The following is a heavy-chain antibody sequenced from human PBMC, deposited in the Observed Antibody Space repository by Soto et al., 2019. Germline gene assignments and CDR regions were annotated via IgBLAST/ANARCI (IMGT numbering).Heavy chain of an antibody. D-gene: IGHD3-3*01. J-gene: IGHJ6*03. V-gene: IGHV1-8*01. Sequence: ASVKVSCKASGYTFTSYDINWVRQATGQGLEWMGWMNPNSGNTGYAQKFQGRVTMTRNTSISTAYMELSSLRSEDTAVYYCARSDFWSGYSYYYYYYMDVWGKGTTVTVSS. CDR1: GYTFTSYD. CDR2: MNPNSGNT. CDR3: ARSDFWSGYSYYYYYYMDV.